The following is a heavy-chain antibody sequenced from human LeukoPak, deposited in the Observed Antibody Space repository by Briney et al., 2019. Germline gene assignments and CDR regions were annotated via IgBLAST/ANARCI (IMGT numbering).Heavy chain of an antibody. Sequence: PSETLSLTCTVSGGSISSYYWSWIRQPPGKGLEWIGYIYYSGSNSYNPSLKSRVTISVDTSKNQFSLKLSSVTAADTAVYYCARHGRKISGSYLSENAFDIWGQGTMVTVSS. D-gene: IGHD6-19*01. J-gene: IGHJ3*02. CDR2: IYYSGSN. CDR3: ARHGRKISGSYLSENAFDI. V-gene: IGHV4-59*08. CDR1: GGSISSYY.